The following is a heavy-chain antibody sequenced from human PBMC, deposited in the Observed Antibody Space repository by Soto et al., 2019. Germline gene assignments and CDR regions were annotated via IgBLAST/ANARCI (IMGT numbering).Heavy chain of an antibody. D-gene: IGHD2-21*01. Sequence: QVQLLQSGAEVEKPGASVKVSCKASGYTFSAYYIHWLRQARGQGLEWLEWINPNSGGTSYSQKFQAWITLTRDTSISTAYMELASLRSDDTAVYYCARANSIRPYYYNMDVWGQGTSVTVSS. CDR1: GYTFSAYY. CDR2: INPNSGGT. J-gene: IGHJ6*02. V-gene: IGHV1-2*04. CDR3: ARANSIRPYYYNMDV.